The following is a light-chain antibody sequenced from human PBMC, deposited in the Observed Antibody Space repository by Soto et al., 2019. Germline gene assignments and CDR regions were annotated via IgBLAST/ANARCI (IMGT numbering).Light chain of an antibody. V-gene: IGKV3-20*01. CDR2: GAS. J-gene: IGKJ1*01. CDR3: QQYGSSPWT. Sequence: EIVLTQSPGTLSLSPGERATLSCRASQSVSSSYLAWYQQKPGQAPRLLIYGASSRATGIPDRFSGSGSGTEFTLTISRLEPEDFAVYYCQQYGSSPWTFGQRTKVEIK. CDR1: QSVSSSY.